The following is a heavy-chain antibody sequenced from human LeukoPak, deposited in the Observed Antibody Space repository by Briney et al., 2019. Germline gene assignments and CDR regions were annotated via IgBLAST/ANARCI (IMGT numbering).Heavy chain of an antibody. CDR3: ARGMFGSGSYYDY. CDR1: GGSISRGGYY. D-gene: IGHD3-10*01. V-gene: IGHV4-31*03. Sequence: PSEALSLTCTVSGGSISRGGYYWTWIRQHPGRGLEWIGYIYYSGSTYYNPSLKSRVTISVDTSENQFSLKLSSVTAADTAVYYCARGMFGSGSYYDYWGQGTLVTVSS. J-gene: IGHJ4*02. CDR2: IYYSGST.